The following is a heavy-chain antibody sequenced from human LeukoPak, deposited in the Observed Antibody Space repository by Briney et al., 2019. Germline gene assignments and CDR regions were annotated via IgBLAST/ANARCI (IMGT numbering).Heavy chain of an antibody. V-gene: IGHV4-61*02. CDR3: ARHKTLLYCSSTSCQSPTAFDI. Sequence: PSETLSLTCAVSGDSIGRGSYYWGWIRQPAGKAPEWIGRILNTGSTSYNPSLKSRVTISVDTSKNQFSLKLSSVTAADTAVYYCARHKTLLYCSSTSCQSPTAFDIWGQGTMVTVSS. CDR1: GDSIGRGSYY. D-gene: IGHD2-2*01. J-gene: IGHJ3*02. CDR2: ILNTGST.